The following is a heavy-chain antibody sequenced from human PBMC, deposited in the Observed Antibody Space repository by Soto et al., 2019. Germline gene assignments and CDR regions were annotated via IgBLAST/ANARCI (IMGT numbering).Heavy chain of an antibody. D-gene: IGHD3-22*01. Sequence: GGSLRLSCAASGFTFSSYSMSWVRQAPGKGLEWVSSISSSSSYIYYADSVKGRFTISRDNAKNSLYLQMNSLRAEDTAVYYCARAPRYYYVSSGYSALFDYWGQGTLVTVSS. CDR1: GFTFSSYS. V-gene: IGHV3-21*01. J-gene: IGHJ4*02. CDR3: ARAPRYYYVSSGYSALFDY. CDR2: ISSSSSYI.